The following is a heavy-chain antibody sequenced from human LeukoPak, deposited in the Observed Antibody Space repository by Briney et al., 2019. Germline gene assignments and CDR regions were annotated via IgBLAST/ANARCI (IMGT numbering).Heavy chain of an antibody. Sequence: GGSLRLSCAASGFTFSSYGMHWVRQAPGKGLEWVAFIRYDGSNKYYADSVKGRFTISRDNSKNTLYLQMNSLRAEDTAVYYCAKSGPFRYCSSTSCYEAYYYYYMDVWGKGTTVTVSS. V-gene: IGHV3-30*02. CDR2: IRYDGSNK. D-gene: IGHD2-2*01. CDR3: AKSGPFRYCSSTSCYEAYYYYYMDV. J-gene: IGHJ6*03. CDR1: GFTFSSYG.